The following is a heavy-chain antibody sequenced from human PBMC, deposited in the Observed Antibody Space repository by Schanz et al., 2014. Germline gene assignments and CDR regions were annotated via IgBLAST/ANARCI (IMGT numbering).Heavy chain of an antibody. CDR1: GFTVSSNY. J-gene: IGHJ3*01. CDR2: IYSGGST. V-gene: IGHV3-53*01. Sequence: EVQLVESGGGLIQPGGSLRLSCAASGFTVSSNYMSWVRQAPGKGLEWVAVIYSGGSTFYTDSVKGRFIISRDSSKNTLFLQMNSLRAEDTAVYFCARDEGRDGYNLAFDVWGQGTLVTVSS. CDR3: ARDEGRDGYNLAFDV. D-gene: IGHD5-12*01.